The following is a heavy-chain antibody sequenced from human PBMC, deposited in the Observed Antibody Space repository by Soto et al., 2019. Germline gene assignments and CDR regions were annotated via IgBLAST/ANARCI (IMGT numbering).Heavy chain of an antibody. CDR2: IRGETNGGTA. CDR3: TRYYYESSGYYVY. V-gene: IGHV3-49*04. J-gene: IGHJ4*02. Sequence: GGSLRLSCTGSGFNFANYALTWVRQAPGKGLEWVGFIRGETNGGTADYAASLKGRITISRDDSKIIAYLEINSLQTEDTAVYYCTRYYYESSGYYVYWGQGTLVTVSS. D-gene: IGHD3-22*01. CDR1: GFNFANYA.